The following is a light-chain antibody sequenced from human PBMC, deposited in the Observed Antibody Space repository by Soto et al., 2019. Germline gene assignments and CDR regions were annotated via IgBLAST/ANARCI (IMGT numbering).Light chain of an antibody. V-gene: IGKV3-15*01. J-gene: IGKJ1*01. CDR1: QSVSSN. Sequence: EIVMTQSPATLSVSPGERATLSCRASQSVSSNLAWYQQKPGQAPRLLIYGASTRATGIPARFSGSGSGTEFTLTIRNLQSEDFAVYYCQQYNTWPPWTFGQGTKVEIK. CDR2: GAS. CDR3: QQYNTWPPWT.